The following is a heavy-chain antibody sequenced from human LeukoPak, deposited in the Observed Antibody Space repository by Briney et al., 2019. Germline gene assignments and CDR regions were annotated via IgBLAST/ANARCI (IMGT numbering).Heavy chain of an antibody. CDR2: INHSGST. J-gene: IGHJ4*02. D-gene: IGHD4-17*01. CDR1: GGSFSGYY. CDR3: ARAPGGYGIDY. Sequence: PSETLSLTXAVYGGSFSGYYWSWIRQPPGKGLEWIGEINHSGSTNYNPSLKSRVTISVDTSKNQFSLKLSSVTAADTAVYYCARAPGGYGIDYWGQGTLVTVSS. V-gene: IGHV4-34*01.